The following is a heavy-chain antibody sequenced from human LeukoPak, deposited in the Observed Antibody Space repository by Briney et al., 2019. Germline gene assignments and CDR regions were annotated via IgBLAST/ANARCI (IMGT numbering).Heavy chain of an antibody. J-gene: IGHJ4*02. CDR3: ARVMYYYASGSLVVYYFDS. CDR2: ISTDGSSA. D-gene: IGHD3-10*01. Sequence: PGRSLRLSCAASGFTFSSYAMHWVRQAPGKGLVWVSRISTDGSSATYADSVKGRFTISRDNAKNTLYLQMNSLRAEDTAVYYCARVMYYYASGSLVVYYFDSWGQGTLVTVSS. V-gene: IGHV3-74*01. CDR1: GFTFSSYA.